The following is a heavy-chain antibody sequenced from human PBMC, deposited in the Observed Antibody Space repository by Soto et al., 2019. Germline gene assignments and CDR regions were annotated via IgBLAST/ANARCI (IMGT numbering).Heavy chain of an antibody. V-gene: IGHV4-61*01. CDR3: ARDGDGYNY. D-gene: IGHD5-12*01. J-gene: IGHJ4*02. CDR1: GDSVSSGSYY. Sequence: QVQLQESGPGLVKPSETLSLTCSVSGDSVSSGSYYWSWIRQPPGKGLEWIGYIYSTGSTSYNPSLKSRVTISVDTSKNQFSLRLSSVTAAGTAVYYCARDGDGYNYWGQGTLVTVSS. CDR2: IYSTGST.